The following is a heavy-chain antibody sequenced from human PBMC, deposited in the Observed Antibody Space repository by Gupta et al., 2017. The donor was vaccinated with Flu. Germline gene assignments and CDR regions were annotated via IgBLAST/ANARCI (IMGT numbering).Heavy chain of an antibody. CDR2: ISFSGDTK. J-gene: IGHJ4*02. CDR1: GFLYNYFS. D-gene: IGHD3-10*01. Sequence: EVQLVESGGGVVQSEGSLRLSCEGSGFLYNYFSLSWVRQAPGKGLEWVSGISFSGDTKYHAESVKGRFSISRDNSKNTLYLQMDSLRGEDTAVYYCAKKGWPRGVGYFDNWGRGVLVTVS. CDR3: AKKGWPRGVGYFDN. V-gene: IGHV3-23*04.